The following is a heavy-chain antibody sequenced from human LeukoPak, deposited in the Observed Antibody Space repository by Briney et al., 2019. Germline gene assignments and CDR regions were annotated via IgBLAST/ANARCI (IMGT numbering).Heavy chain of an antibody. Sequence: SETLSLTCTVSRGSLSNYYWSWIRQPPGKGLEWIGYISYSGSTNYSPSLKSRVTISLDTTKSQFSLGLGFVPVADTAVFFCATEGDYFYSGIFYKFFDFWGRGKVVTVFS. V-gene: IGHV4-59*12. J-gene: IGHJ3*01. D-gene: IGHD3-10*01. CDR3: ATEGDYFYSGIFYKFFDF. CDR1: RGSLSNYY. CDR2: ISYSGST.